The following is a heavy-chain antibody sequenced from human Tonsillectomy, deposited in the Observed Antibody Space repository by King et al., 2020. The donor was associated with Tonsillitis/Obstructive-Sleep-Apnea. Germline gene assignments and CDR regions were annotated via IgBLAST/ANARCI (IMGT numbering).Heavy chain of an antibody. Sequence: VQLVESGAEVKKPGESLKISCRGSGYSFTTYWIGWVRQMPGKGLEWMGIIYPGDSDTRYSPSFQGLVNISADKSINTAYLQWNSLKASDTAVYYCARLYYHSSGYYSGFESWGEGTLDSVSS. D-gene: IGHD3-22*01. V-gene: IGHV5-51*01. CDR3: ARLYYHSSGYYSGFES. CDR2: IYPGDSDT. CDR1: GYSFTTYW. J-gene: IGHJ4*02.